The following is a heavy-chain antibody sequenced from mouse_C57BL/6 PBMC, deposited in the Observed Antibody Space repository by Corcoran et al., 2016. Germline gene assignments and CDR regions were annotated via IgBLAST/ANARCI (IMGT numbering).Heavy chain of an antibody. CDR1: GYTFTTYG. CDR2: INTYSGVP. V-gene: IGHV9-3*01. Sequence: QIQLVQSGPELKKPGETVKISCKASGYTFTTYGMSWVKQAPGKGLKWMGWINTYSGVPTYADDFKGRFAFSLETSASTAYLQINNLKNEDTATYFCARLGDYDGAWFAYWGQGTLVTVSA. CDR3: ARLGDYDGAWFAY. D-gene: IGHD2-4*01. J-gene: IGHJ3*01.